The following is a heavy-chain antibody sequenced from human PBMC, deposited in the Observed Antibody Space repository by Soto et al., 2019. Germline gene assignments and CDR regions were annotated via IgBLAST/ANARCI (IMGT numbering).Heavy chain of an antibody. CDR2: INHSGST. J-gene: IGHJ5*02. CDR3: ARRGGIVVVPAAKEGRNWFDP. V-gene: IGHV4-34*01. Sequence: PSETLSLTCAVYGGSFSGYYWSWIRQPPGKGLEWIGEINHSGSTNYNPSLKIRVTISVDTSKNQFSLKLSSVTAADTAVYYCARRGGIVVVPAAKEGRNWFDPWGQGTLVTVSS. D-gene: IGHD2-2*01. CDR1: GGSFSGYY.